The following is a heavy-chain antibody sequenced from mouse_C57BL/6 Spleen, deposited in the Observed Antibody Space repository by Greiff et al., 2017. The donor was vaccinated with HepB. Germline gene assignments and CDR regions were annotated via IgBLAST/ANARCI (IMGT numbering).Heavy chain of an antibody. Sequence: EVKLMESGPGLVKPSQSLSLTCSVTGYSITSGYYWNWIRQFPGNKLEWMGYISYDGSNNYNPSLKNRISITRDTSKNQFFLKLNSVTTEDTATYYCARHYYGSSYDYAMDYWGQGTSVTVSS. CDR1: GYSITSGYY. J-gene: IGHJ4*01. V-gene: IGHV3-6*01. D-gene: IGHD1-1*01. CDR3: ARHYYGSSYDYAMDY. CDR2: ISYDGSN.